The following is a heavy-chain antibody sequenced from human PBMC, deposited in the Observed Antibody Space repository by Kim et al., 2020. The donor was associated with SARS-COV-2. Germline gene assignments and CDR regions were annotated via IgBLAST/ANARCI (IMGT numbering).Heavy chain of an antibody. J-gene: IGHJ3*02. D-gene: IGHD3-22*01. V-gene: IGHV3-48*03. CDR3: ASGGYYDSSGYYWGAFDI. Sequence: KGRFTISRDNAKNSLYLQMNSLRAEDTAVYYCASGGYYDSSGYYWGAFDIWGQGTMVTVSS.